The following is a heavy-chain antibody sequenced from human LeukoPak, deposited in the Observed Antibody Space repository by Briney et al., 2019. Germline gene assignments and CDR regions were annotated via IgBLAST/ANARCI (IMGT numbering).Heavy chain of an antibody. CDR2: IYYSGST. V-gene: IGHV4-39*01. J-gene: IGHJ4*02. CDR1: GGSISSSSYY. CDR3: ARRAGRYCSGGSCYSVSAYSYGLLFDY. D-gene: IGHD2-15*01. Sequence: PSETLSLTCTVSGGSISSSSYYWGWIRQPPGKGLEWIGSIYYSGSTYYNPSLKSRVTISVDTSKNQFSLKLSSVTAADTAVYYCARRAGRYCSGGSCYSVSAYSYGLLFDYWGQGTLVTVSS.